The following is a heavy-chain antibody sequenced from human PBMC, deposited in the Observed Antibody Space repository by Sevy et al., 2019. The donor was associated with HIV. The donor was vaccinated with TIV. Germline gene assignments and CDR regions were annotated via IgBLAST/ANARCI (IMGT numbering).Heavy chain of an antibody. CDR3: ATWGSSWGLDS. CDR2: IKDDGSDK. V-gene: IGHV3-7*01. D-gene: IGHD6-6*01. CDR1: GFTFSKSW. J-gene: IGHJ4*02. Sequence: GGSLRLSCAASGFTFSKSWMTWVRQAPGKGLEWVANIKDDGSDKFYVESVRGRFTISRDNPRNSLFLQMNSLRVDDTGVYFYATWGSSWGLDSWGQGTSVTVSS.